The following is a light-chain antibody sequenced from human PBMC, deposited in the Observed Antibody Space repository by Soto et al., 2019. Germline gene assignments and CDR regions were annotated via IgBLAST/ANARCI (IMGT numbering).Light chain of an antibody. CDR2: DVT. CDR1: SSDVGGFNY. V-gene: IGLV2-14*03. J-gene: IGLJ1*01. Sequence: QSALTQPASVSGSPGQSITISCTGTSSDVGGFNYVSWYQQHPGKAPKLMIYDVTNRPSGVSYRFSGSKSGNTASLTISGRQTEDGADYYCNSYASSSTYVCGTGTKLTVL. CDR3: NSYASSSTYV.